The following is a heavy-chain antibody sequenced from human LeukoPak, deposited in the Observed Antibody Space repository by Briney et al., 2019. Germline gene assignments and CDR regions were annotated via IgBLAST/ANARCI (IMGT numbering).Heavy chain of an antibody. Sequence: AASVKVSXKVSGYTFTDYYMHWMQQAHGKGLEWIGLVDPEDGETIYAEKFQGRVTITADTSTDTAYMELSSLRSEDTAVYYCATGRYYYDSSGYYQFDYWGQGTLVTVSS. CDR1: GYTFTDYY. CDR2: VDPEDGET. CDR3: ATGRYYYDSSGYYQFDY. V-gene: IGHV1-69-2*01. J-gene: IGHJ4*02. D-gene: IGHD3-22*01.